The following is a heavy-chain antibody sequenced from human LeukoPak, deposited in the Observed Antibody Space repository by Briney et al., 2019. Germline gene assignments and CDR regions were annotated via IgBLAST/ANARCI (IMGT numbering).Heavy chain of an antibody. CDR3: ARESFLGDSSSKKGLGFDP. CDR2: IYYSGST. D-gene: IGHD6-6*01. Sequence: SETLSLTCTVSGGSFSSGDYYWSWLRQPPGKGLEWVGYIYYSGSTYSNPSLKSRVTISVDTSNTRFSLKLSSVPAARTAGYYSARESFLGDSSSKKGLGFDPWGQGTLVTVSS. CDR1: GGSFSSGDYY. J-gene: IGHJ5*02. V-gene: IGHV4-30-4*08.